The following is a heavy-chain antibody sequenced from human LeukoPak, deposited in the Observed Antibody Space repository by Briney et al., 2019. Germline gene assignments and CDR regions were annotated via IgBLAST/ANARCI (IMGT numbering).Heavy chain of an antibody. Sequence: GGSLRLSCAASGFAFSSYSMNWVRQAPRKGLEWVSSISSSSSYIYYADSVKGRFTISRDNAKNSLYLQMNSLRAEDTAVYYCAGSGSYGLEYYYGMDVWGQGTTVTVSS. CDR1: GFAFSSYS. V-gene: IGHV3-21*01. CDR3: AGSGSYGLEYYYGMDV. CDR2: ISSSSSYI. J-gene: IGHJ6*02. D-gene: IGHD5-18*01.